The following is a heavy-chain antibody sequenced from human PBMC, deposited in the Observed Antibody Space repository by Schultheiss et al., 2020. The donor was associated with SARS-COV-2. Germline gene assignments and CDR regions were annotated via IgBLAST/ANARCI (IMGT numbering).Heavy chain of an antibody. CDR1: GGSISSGGYY. V-gene: IGHV4-31*03. CDR2: IYYSGST. CDR3: ASRRRWYYYGSGSLGNWFDP. J-gene: IGHJ5*02. D-gene: IGHD3-10*01. Sequence: SQTLSLTCTVSGGSISSGGYYWSWIRQHPGKGLEWIGYIYYSGSTYYNPSLKSRVTISVDTSKNQFSLKLSSVTAADTAVYYCASRRRWYYYGSGSLGNWFDPWGQGTLVTVSS.